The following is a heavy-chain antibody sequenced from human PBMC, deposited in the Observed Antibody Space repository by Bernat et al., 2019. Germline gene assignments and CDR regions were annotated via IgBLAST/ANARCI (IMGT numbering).Heavy chain of an antibody. CDR2: ISGSDATI. CDR3: VRRQLWFSD. Sequence: EVQLVESGGGLVQPVGSLRLSCAASGFTFSSYSMNWVHQAPGKGLEWVAFISGSDATIHYADSVKGRFTISRDNGRNSLYLQVNSLRAEDTAVYYCVRRQLWFSDWGQGTLVTVSS. V-gene: IGHV3-48*01. J-gene: IGHJ4*02. CDR1: GFTFSSYS. D-gene: IGHD3-10*01.